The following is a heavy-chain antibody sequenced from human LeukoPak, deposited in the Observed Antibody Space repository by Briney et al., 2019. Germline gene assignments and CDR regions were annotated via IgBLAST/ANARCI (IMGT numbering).Heavy chain of an antibody. Sequence: SETLSLTCTVSGGSISSYYWSWIRQPPGKGLEWIGYIYYSGSTNYNPSLKSRVTISVDTSKNQSSLKLSSVTAADTAVYYCARFEWELPLDYWGQGTLVTVSS. V-gene: IGHV4-59*08. CDR2: IYYSGST. D-gene: IGHD1-26*01. J-gene: IGHJ4*02. CDR1: GGSISSYY. CDR3: ARFEWELPLDY.